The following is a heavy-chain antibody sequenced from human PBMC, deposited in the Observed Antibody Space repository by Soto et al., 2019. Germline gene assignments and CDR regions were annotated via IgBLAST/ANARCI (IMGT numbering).Heavy chain of an antibody. CDR3: ARDLSADAFDI. Sequence: GGSLRLSCAVSGFTFSVYTMDWVRQAPGKGLEWVSSIRSDSSYKYYADSVKGRFTISRDNAKNSLYLQMDSLRAEDTAVYYCARDLSADAFDIWGRGTMVTVSS. J-gene: IGHJ3*02. CDR2: IRSDSSYK. V-gene: IGHV3-21*01. CDR1: GFTFSVYT.